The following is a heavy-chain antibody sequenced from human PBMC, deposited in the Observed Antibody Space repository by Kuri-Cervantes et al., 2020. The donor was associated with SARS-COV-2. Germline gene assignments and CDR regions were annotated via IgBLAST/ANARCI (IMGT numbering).Heavy chain of an antibody. CDR1: GFTVSSNH. CDR2: IYNDGTT. J-gene: IGHJ6*02. Sequence: GGSLRLSCAPSGFTVSSNHMIWVRQAPGKGLEWVSIIYNDGTTYYADSLKGRFTISRNNSKNMVYLQVKSLRTEDTAVYYFGKSTPGSTSGILYGMEAWGQGTTVTVSS. V-gene: IGHV3-53*01. D-gene: IGHD2-2*01. CDR3: GKSTPGSTSGILYGMEA.